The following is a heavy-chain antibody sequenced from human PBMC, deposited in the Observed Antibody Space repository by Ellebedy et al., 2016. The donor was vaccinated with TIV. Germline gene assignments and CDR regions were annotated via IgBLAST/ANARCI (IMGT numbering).Heavy chain of an antibody. J-gene: IGHJ4*02. CDR3: TTYLYCGSSGCHYGRVDN. CDR2: IKSNTDGGTT. Sequence: GESLKISCEASGFTFSSAWMSWVRQAPGKGLEWVGRIKSNTDGGTTDYTAPVKGRFTISRDDSKNTLYLQMNSLETEDTAVYFCTTYLYCGSSGCHYGRVDNWGQGTLVTVSS. V-gene: IGHV3-15*01. CDR1: GFTFSSAW. D-gene: IGHD2-2*01.